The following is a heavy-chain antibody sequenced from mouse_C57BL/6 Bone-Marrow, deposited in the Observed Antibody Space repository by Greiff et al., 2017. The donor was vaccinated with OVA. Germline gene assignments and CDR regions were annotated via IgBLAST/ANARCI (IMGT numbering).Heavy chain of an antibody. CDR3: ARREGYGSSSYYYAMDY. D-gene: IGHD1-1*01. CDR2: IWWDDDK. CDR1: GFSLSTFGMG. Sequence: QVTLKVCGPGILQPSQTLSLTCSFSGFSLSTFGMGVGWIRQPSGKGLEWLAHIWWDDDKYYNPALKSRLTISKDTSKNQVFLKIDNVDTADTATYYCARREGYGSSSYYYAMDYWGQGTSVTVSS. J-gene: IGHJ4*01. V-gene: IGHV8-8*01.